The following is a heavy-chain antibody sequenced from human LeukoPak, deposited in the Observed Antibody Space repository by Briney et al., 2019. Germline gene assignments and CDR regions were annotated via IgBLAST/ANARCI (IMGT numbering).Heavy chain of an antibody. D-gene: IGHD4-17*01. CDR2: ISGSSPAT. J-gene: IGHJ4*02. Sequence: GGSLRLSCVASGFPFSSYTLSWVRQAPGKGLEWVSAISGSSPATYYSGSVKGRFTISRDNPKNTLYLQMNSLRAEDTAVYYCAKERQAGDYFTSDHWGQGTLVTVSS. CDR3: AKERQAGDYFTSDH. CDR1: GFPFSSYT. V-gene: IGHV3-23*01.